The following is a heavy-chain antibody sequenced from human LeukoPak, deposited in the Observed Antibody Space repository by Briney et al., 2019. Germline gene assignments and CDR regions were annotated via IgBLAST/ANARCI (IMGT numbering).Heavy chain of an antibody. CDR3: ASLRITIFGVVIIEYYFDY. CDR2: IYYSGST. Sequence: SETLSLTCTVSGDSISSSSYYWGWARQPPGKGLEWIGSIYYSGSTYYNPSLKSRVTISVDTSKDQFSLKLSSVTAEDTAVYYCASLRITIFGVVIIEYYFDYWGQGTLVTVSS. CDR1: GDSISSSSYY. V-gene: IGHV4-39*01. J-gene: IGHJ4*02. D-gene: IGHD3-3*01.